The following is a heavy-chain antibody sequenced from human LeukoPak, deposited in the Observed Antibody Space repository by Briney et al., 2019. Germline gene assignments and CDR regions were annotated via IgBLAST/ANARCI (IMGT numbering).Heavy chain of an antibody. CDR1: GYTFTGYY. CDR3: ARKYCSSTSCYNNRLNY. J-gene: IGHJ4*02. Sequence: GASVKVSCTASGYTFTGYYMHWVRQAPGQGLEWMGWINPNSGGTNYAQKFQGRVTMTRDTSISTAYMELSRLRSDDTAVYYCARKYCSSTSCYNNRLNYWGQGTLVTVSS. D-gene: IGHD2-2*02. V-gene: IGHV1-2*02. CDR2: INPNSGGT.